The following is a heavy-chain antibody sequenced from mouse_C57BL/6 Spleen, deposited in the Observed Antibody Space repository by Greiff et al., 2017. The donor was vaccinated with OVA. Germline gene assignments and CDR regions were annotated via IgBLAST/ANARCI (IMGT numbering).Heavy chain of an antibody. Sequence: VKLMESGAELARPGASVKLSCKASGYTFTSYGISWVKQRTGQGLEWIGEIYPRSGNTYYNEKFKGKATLTADKSSSTAYMELRSLTSEDSAVYFCARYPYGSSLYYFDYWGQGTTLTVSS. CDR3: ARYPYGSSLYYFDY. CDR2: IYPRSGNT. D-gene: IGHD1-1*01. V-gene: IGHV1-81*01. J-gene: IGHJ2*01. CDR1: GYTFTSYG.